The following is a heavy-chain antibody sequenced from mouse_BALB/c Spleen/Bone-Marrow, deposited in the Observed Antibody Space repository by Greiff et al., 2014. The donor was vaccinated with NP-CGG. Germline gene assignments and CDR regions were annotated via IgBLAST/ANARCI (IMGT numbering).Heavy chain of an antibody. CDR1: GFNIKDTY. CDR2: IDPANGNT. J-gene: IGHJ3*01. D-gene: IGHD1-1*01. CDR3: AIYYYCSSGFAY. Sequence: EVQLQQSGAELVKPGASVKLSCTASGFNIKDTYMHWVKQRPEQGLEWIGRIDPANGNTKYDPKLQGKATITADTSSNTAYLQLSSLTAEDTAVYYCAIYYYCSSGFAYWGQGTLVTVSA. V-gene: IGHV14-3*02.